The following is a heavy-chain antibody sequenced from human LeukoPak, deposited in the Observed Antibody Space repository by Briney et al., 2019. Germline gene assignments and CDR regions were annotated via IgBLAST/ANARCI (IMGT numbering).Heavy chain of an antibody. J-gene: IGHJ4*02. CDR3: ARVRTGFEDY. Sequence: GGSLRLSCAASGFTFSSYAMSWVRQAPGKGLEWVSTISGSGGGTYYADSVKGRFTISRDNSRNTLYLQMNSLRAEDTALYYCARVRTGFEDYWGPGNLVTVSS. V-gene: IGHV3-23*01. CDR2: ISGSGGGT. CDR1: GFTFSSYA. D-gene: IGHD3-3*01.